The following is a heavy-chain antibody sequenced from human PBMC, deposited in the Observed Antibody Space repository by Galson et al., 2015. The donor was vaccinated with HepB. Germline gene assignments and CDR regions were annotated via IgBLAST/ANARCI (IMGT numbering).Heavy chain of an antibody. CDR1: GGSISSYY. Sequence: SETLSLTCTVSGGSISSYYWSWIRQPPGKGLEWIGYIYYSGSTNYNPSLKSRVTISVDTSKNQFSLKLSSVTAADTAVYYCASIAVAGTRTGYFDYWGQGTLVTVSS. J-gene: IGHJ4*02. D-gene: IGHD6-19*01. CDR3: ASIAVAGTRTGYFDY. V-gene: IGHV4-59*08. CDR2: IYYSGST.